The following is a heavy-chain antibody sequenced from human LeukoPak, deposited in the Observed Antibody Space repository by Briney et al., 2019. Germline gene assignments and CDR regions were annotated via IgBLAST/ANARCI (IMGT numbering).Heavy chain of an antibody. V-gene: IGHV1-8*01. Sequence: ASVKVSCTASGYTFTTYDINWVRQAAGQGLGWMGWMNPNSGNTGNAQKFQGRVTMTRNTSISTAYMELTSLTSEDTAVYFCARIAAPGNRRLNFWGQGTLVTVSS. CDR3: ARIAAPGNRRLNF. CDR2: MNPNSGNT. J-gene: IGHJ4*02. D-gene: IGHD6-13*01. CDR1: GYTFTTYD.